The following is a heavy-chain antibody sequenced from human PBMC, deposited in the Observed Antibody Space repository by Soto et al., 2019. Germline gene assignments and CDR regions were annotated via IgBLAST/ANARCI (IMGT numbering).Heavy chain of an antibody. CDR2: ISGSGGST. CDR1: GFTFSSYA. Sequence: GSLRLSCAASGFTFSSYAMSWVRQAPGKGLEWVSAISGSGGSTYYADSVKGRFTISRDNSKNTLYLQMNSLRAEDTAVYYCAKDGGAFRYSGSYGYYFDYWGQGTLVTVSS. J-gene: IGHJ4*02. D-gene: IGHD1-26*01. V-gene: IGHV3-23*01. CDR3: AKDGGAFRYSGSYGYYFDY.